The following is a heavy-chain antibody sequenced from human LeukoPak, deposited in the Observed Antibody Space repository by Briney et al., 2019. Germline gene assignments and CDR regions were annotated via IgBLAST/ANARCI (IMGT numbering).Heavy chain of an antibody. J-gene: IGHJ3*02. CDR2: IYYSGST. Sequence: SETLSLTCTVSGGSISSYYWSWIRQPPGKGLEWIGYIYYSGSTNYNPSLKSRVTISVDTSKNQFSLKLSSVTAADTAVYYCARHTPTVIDDAFDIWGQGTMVTVSS. D-gene: IGHD2-21*01. V-gene: IGHV4-59*01. CDR3: ARHTPTVIDDAFDI. CDR1: GGSISSYY.